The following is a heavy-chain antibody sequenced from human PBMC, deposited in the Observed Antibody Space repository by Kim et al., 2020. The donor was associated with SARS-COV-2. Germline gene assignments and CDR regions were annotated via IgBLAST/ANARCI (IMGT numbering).Heavy chain of an antibody. CDR2: IRSGSGET. J-gene: IGHJ5*02. V-gene: IGHV1-3*04. CDR1: GYIFTDYA. CDR3: ARDGPIGSA. D-gene: IGHD3-10*01. Sequence: ASVKVSCKTSGYIFTDYAIYWVRQAPGQGLEWMGWIRSGSGETRYSQKLQGKVTFTRDTSANTVYIDVRSLTSEDTAMYYCARDGPIGSAWGQGTLVTVSA.